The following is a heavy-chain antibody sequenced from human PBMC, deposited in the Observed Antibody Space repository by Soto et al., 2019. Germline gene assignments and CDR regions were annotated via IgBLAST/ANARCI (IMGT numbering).Heavy chain of an antibody. Sequence: GXSVKVSCKASGYTFTSYGISWVRQAPGQGLEWMGWISAYNGNTNYAQKLQGRVTMTTDTSTSTAYMELRSLRSDDTAVYYCARTYGDLPHDAFDIWGQGTMVTVSS. V-gene: IGHV1-18*01. CDR1: GYTFTSYG. D-gene: IGHD4-17*01. J-gene: IGHJ3*02. CDR3: ARTYGDLPHDAFDI. CDR2: ISAYNGNT.